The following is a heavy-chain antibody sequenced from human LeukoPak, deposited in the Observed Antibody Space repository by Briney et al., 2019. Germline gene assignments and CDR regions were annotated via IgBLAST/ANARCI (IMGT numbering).Heavy chain of an antibody. CDR2: IYYSGST. CDR1: GGSISSYY. CDR3: ATAYCSGGSCYFFDY. J-gene: IGHJ4*02. V-gene: IGHV4-59*01. Sequence: SETLSLTCTVSGGSISSYYWSWIRQPPGKGPEWIGYIYYSGSTNYNPSLKSRVTISVDTSKNQFSLKLSSVTAADTAVYYCATAYCSGGSCYFFDYWGQGTLVTVSS. D-gene: IGHD2-15*01.